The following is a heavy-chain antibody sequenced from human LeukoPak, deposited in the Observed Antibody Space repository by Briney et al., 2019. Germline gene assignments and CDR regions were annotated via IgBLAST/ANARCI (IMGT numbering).Heavy chain of an antibody. CDR3: ARGLGTVTTWRASPRNWFDP. CDR1: GGSFSGYY. J-gene: IGHJ5*02. CDR2: INHSGST. Sequence: PSETLSLTCAVYGGSFSGYYWSWIRQPPGKGLEWIGEINHSGSTNYSPSLKSRVTISVDTSKNQFSLKLSSVTAADTAVYYCARGLGTVTTWRASPRNWFDPWGQGTLVTVSS. V-gene: IGHV4-34*01. D-gene: IGHD4-17*01.